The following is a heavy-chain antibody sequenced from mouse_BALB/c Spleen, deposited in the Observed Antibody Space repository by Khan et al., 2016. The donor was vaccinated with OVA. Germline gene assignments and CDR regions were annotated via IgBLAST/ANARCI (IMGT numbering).Heavy chain of an antibody. D-gene: IGHD4-1*01. V-gene: IGHV5-6*01. J-gene: IGHJ3*01. CDR1: GFTFSSYS. CDR2: ISSGGDYT. CDR3: ASHLTGSFAY. Sequence: VQLKESGGDLVKPGGSLKLSCAASGFTFSSYSMSWVRQTPDKRLEWVATISSGGDYTYYPDSVKGRFTIYRDNAKNTLYLQISSLKSEDKAMYYCASHLTGSFAYWGQGTLVTVSA.